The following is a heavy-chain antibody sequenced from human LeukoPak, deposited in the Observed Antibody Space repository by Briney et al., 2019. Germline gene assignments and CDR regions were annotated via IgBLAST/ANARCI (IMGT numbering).Heavy chain of an antibody. Sequence: GSLRLSCAASGFTFSDYYMSWIRQAPGKGLEWVSYISSSGSTIYYADSVKGRFTISRDNAKNSLYLQMNSLRAEDTAVYYCDIWFGELLPPFDYWGQGTLVTVSS. J-gene: IGHJ4*02. CDR2: ISSSGSTI. V-gene: IGHV3-11*01. D-gene: IGHD3-10*01. CDR1: GFTFSDYY. CDR3: DIWFGELLPPFDY.